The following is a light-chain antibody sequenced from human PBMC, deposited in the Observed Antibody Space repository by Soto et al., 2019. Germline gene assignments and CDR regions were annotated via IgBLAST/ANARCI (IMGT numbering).Light chain of an antibody. J-gene: IGLJ2*01. CDR3: CSSAGSSTVI. V-gene: IGLV2-11*01. CDR1: SRDVGAYNY. Sequence: QSVLTQPRSVSGSPGQSVTISCTGTSRDVGAYNYVSWYQQHPGKAPKLIIYGVSKWPSGVPDRFSGSKSGNTASLTISGLQAEDEADYYCCSSAGSSTVIFGGGTKVTVL. CDR2: GVS.